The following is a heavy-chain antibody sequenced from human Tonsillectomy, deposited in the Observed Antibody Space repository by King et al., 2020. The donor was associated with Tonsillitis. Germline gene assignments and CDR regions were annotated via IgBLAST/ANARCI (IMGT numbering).Heavy chain of an antibody. CDR1: GFTFRNAG. V-gene: IGHV3-15*01. J-gene: IGHJ3*01. CDR2: IKSKTDGGTT. D-gene: IGHD1-26*01. Sequence: VQLVESGGGLVKPGGSLRLSCEASGFTFRNAGMSGVRQPPGRGRGWVGRIKSKTDGGTTNYAAPVKGRFTISRDDSKNTLYLQMNSLKTEDTAVYYCTTARSGSYGGGVGDGTWGQGTMVTVSS. CDR3: TTARSGSYGGGVGDGT.